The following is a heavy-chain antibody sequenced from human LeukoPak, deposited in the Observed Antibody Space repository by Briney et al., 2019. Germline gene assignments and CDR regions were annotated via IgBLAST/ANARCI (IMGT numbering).Heavy chain of an antibody. J-gene: IGHJ4*02. CDR2: INPNSGGT. Sequence: ASVKVSCKASGYTFTGYYMHWVRQAPGQGLEWMGWINPNSGGTNYAQKFQGRVTMTRDTSISTAYMELSRLRSDDTAVYYCARHSRYCSSTSCLVFDYWGQGTLVTVSS. V-gene: IGHV1-2*02. CDR1: GYTFTGYY. CDR3: ARHSRYCSSTSCLVFDY. D-gene: IGHD2-2*01.